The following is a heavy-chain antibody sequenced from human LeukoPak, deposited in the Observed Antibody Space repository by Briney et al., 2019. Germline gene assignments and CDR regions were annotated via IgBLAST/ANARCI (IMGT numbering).Heavy chain of an antibody. D-gene: IGHD1-26*01. CDR3: AKGSDFDY. CDR2: ITRSSDYI. V-gene: IGHV3-21*01. J-gene: IGHJ4*02. CDR1: GFTFSSYT. Sequence: KPGGSLRLSCVAPGFTFSSYTMNWVRQAPGKGLEFVSSITRSSDYIYYADSVKGRFTISRDNAKHSVYLQMSSLRAEDTAVYYCAKGSDFDYWGQGTPVTVSS.